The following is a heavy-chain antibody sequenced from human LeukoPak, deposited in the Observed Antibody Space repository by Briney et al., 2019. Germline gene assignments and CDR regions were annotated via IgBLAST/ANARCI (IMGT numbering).Heavy chain of an antibody. CDR2: IKSKAEGGTT. J-gene: IGHJ5*02. CDR3: SSNWFDP. V-gene: IGHV3-15*01. CDR1: GFTFSSSG. Sequence: GGSLRLSCAASGFTFSSSGMHWVRQAPGKGLEWVGRIKSKAEGGTTDYAAPVQGRFTISRDDSKNTLYLQMNSLKTEDTAVYYCSSNWFDPWGQGTLVTVSS.